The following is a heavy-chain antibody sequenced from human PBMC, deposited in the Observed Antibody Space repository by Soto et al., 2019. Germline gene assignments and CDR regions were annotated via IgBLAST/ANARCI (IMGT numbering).Heavy chain of an antibody. V-gene: IGHV4-39*01. CDR3: VTGFNYFDA. D-gene: IGHD1-1*01. CDR1: GGSISSSPYY. CDR2: IYYGGSI. Sequence: SSEILSLTCTVSGGSISSSPYYWGWIRQPPGRGLEWIGSIYYGGSIYYNPSLKSRVTISVDTSKNQFSLKLSSVTAADTAVYYCVTGFNYFDAGGRGTPVTVSS. J-gene: IGHJ5*02.